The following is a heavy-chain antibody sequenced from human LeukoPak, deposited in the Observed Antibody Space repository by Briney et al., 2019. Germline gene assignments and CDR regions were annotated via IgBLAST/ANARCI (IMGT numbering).Heavy chain of an antibody. Sequence: PGGSLRLSCAASGFTVSSNYMSWVRQAPGKGLEWVSVIYSGGSTYYADSVKGRFTISRHNSKNTLYLQMNSLRAEDTAVYYCARVFCGGDCYERGRYYDSSGYYPDYWGQGTLVTASS. CDR3: ARVFCGGDCYERGRYYDSSGYYPDY. CDR2: IYSGGST. J-gene: IGHJ4*02. CDR1: GFTVSSNY. V-gene: IGHV3-53*04. D-gene: IGHD3-22*01.